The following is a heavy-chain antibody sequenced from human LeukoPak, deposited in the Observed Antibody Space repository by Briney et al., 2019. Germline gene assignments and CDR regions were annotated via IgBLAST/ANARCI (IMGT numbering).Heavy chain of an antibody. D-gene: IGHD3-22*01. CDR2: IIPIFSTA. J-gene: IGHJ4*02. V-gene: IGHV1-69*13. CDR3: ASGDYYDSSGYYTPGKIDY. Sequence: SVKVSCKASGGTFSSYAISWVRQAPGQGLEWMGGIIPIFSTANYAQKFQGRVTITADESTSTAYMELSSLRSEDTAVYYCASGDYYDSSGYYTPGKIDYWGQGTLVTVSS. CDR1: GGTFSSYA.